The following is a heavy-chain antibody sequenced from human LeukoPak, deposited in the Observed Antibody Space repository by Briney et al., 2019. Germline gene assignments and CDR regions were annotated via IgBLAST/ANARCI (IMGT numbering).Heavy chain of an antibody. D-gene: IGHD3-22*01. J-gene: IGHJ4*02. V-gene: IGHV3-23*01. CDR1: GCTFSNAW. CDR3: AKDRTYYYDSSGYYVY. CDR2: ISGSGGST. Sequence: GGSLRLSCAASGCTFSNAWMSWVRQAPGKGLEWVSAISGSGGSTYYADSVKGRLTISRDNSKNTLYLQMNSLRAEDTAVYYCAKDRTYYYDSSGYYVYWGQGTLVTVSS.